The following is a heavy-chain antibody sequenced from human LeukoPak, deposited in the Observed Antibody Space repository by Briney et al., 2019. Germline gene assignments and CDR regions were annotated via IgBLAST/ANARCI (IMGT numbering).Heavy chain of an antibody. D-gene: IGHD3-16*01. CDR1: GFTFSDAW. V-gene: IGHV3-15*07. Sequence: GGSLRLSCAASGFTFSDAWMNWVRQAPGKGLEWVGRIKSKTDGGTTDYAAPVKGRFTISRDDSKNTLYLQMNSLKTEDTAVYYCTTETWGPLRRVDYWGQGTLVTVSS. CDR3: TTETWGPLRRVDY. CDR2: IKSKTDGGTT. J-gene: IGHJ4*02.